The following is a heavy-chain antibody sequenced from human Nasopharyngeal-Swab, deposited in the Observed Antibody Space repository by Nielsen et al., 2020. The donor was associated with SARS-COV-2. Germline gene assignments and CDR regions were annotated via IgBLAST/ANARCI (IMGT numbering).Heavy chain of an antibody. D-gene: IGHD6-13*01. J-gene: IGHJ4*02. CDR1: GFTFSSYG. V-gene: IGHV3-30*18. CDR2: ISYDGSNK. CDR3: AKAGTAAGFDY. Sequence: GEPLKISCAASGFTFSSYGMHWVRQAPGKGLEWVAVISYDGSNKYYADSVKGRFTISRDNSKNTLYLQMNSLRAEDTAVYYCAKAGTAAGFDYWGQGTLVTVSS.